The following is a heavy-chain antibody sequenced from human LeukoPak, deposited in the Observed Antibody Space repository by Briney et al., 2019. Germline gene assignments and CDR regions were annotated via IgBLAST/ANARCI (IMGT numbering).Heavy chain of an antibody. CDR2: ISAYNGNT. V-gene: IGHV1-18*01. CDR1: GYTFTSYG. Sequence: GASVKVSCKASGYTFTSYGISWVRQAPGQGLEWMGWISAYNGNTNYAQKLQGRVTMTTDTSTSTAYMELRSLRSDDTAVYYCARSPPPNLWFGEPTYFDYWGQGTLVTVSS. CDR3: ARSPPPNLWFGEPTYFDY. D-gene: IGHD3-10*01. J-gene: IGHJ4*02.